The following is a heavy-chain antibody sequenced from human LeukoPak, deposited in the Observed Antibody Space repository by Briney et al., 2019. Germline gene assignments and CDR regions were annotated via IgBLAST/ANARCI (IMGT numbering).Heavy chain of an antibody. J-gene: IGHJ4*02. CDR1: GFTFSSYA. CDR3: AKDWPYDSSGYYLPFFDY. D-gene: IGHD3-22*01. CDR2: ISGGGGNT. Sequence: PGGSLRLSCAASGFTFSSYAMSWVRQAPGKGLEWVSAISGGGGNTYYADSVKGRFTISRDNSKNTLYLQMTSLRAEDTAVYYCAKDWPYDSSGYYLPFFDYWGQGTLVTVSS. V-gene: IGHV3-23*01.